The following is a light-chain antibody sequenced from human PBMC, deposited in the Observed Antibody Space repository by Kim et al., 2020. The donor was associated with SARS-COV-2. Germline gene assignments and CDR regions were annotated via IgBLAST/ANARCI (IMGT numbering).Light chain of an antibody. J-gene: IGKJ1*01. CDR2: GAS. Sequence: EIVLTQSPGTLSLSPGERATLSCRASQSVSSTYLAWYQHKPGQAPRLLIYGASSRATGIPVRFSGSGSGTDFTLTISRLEPEDFAVYFCQQYGSSPWTFGQGTKVDIK. V-gene: IGKV3-20*01. CDR1: QSVSSTY. CDR3: QQYGSSPWT.